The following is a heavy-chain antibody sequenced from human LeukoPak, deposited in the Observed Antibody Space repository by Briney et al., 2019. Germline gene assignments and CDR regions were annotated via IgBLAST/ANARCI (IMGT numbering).Heavy chain of an antibody. CDR1: GFTFSSYA. Sequence: GGSLRLSCAASGFTFSSYAMHWVRQAPGKGLEWVAVISYDGSNKYYADSVKGRFTISRDNSKNTLYLQMNSLRAEDTAVYYCATTRGGGDYWGQGTLVTVSS. J-gene: IGHJ4*02. CDR3: ATTRGGGDY. V-gene: IGHV3-30-3*01. D-gene: IGHD1-26*01. CDR2: ISYDGSNK.